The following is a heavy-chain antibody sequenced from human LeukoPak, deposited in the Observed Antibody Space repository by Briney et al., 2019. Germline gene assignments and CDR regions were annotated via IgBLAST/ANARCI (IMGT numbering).Heavy chain of an antibody. D-gene: IGHD4-11*01. CDR2: IYYSGST. J-gene: IGHJ2*01. CDR3: ASPTVTTGYWYFDL. CDR1: GGSISSYY. Sequence: SETLSLTCTVSGGSISSYYWSWIRQPPGKGLEWIGYIYYSGSTNYNPSLKSRVTISVDTSKNQFSLKLSSVTAADTAVYYCASPTVTTGYWYFDLWGRGTLVTVSS. V-gene: IGHV4-59*08.